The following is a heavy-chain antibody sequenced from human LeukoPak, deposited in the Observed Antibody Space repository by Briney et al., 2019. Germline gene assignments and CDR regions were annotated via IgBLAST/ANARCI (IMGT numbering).Heavy chain of an antibody. CDR3: ARGRHYYDSSGYYFPRGDAFDI. Sequence: ASVKVSCKASGYTFTSYDINWVRQATGQGLEWMGRIIPILGIENYAQTFQGRVTITADKSTSTAYMELSSLRSEDTAVYYCARGRHYYDSSGYYFPRGDAFDIWGQGTMVTVSS. CDR1: GYTFTSYD. D-gene: IGHD3-22*01. CDR2: IIPILGIE. V-gene: IGHV1-69*04. J-gene: IGHJ3*02.